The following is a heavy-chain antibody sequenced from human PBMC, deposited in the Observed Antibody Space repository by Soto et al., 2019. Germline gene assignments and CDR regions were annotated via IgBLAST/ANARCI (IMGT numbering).Heavy chain of an antibody. CDR2: ISGSDRKT. CDR1: GFSFGSYA. Sequence: PGGSLRLSCAASGFSFGSYALSWVRQAPGKGLEWVSTISGSDRKTFYADSVKGRFSISRDTSQSTLYLQMNSLRADDTAMYYCARWSYLDYWGQGTRVTAPQ. D-gene: IGHD3-3*01. J-gene: IGHJ4*02. CDR3: ARWSYLDY. V-gene: IGHV3-23*01.